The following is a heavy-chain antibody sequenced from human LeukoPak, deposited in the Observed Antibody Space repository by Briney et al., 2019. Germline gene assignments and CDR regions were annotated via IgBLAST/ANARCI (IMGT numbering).Heavy chain of an antibody. CDR1: GFTFSSYE. Sequence: GGSLRLSCVASGFTFSSYEMNWVRQAPGKGLEWVSYISSSGSTIYYADSVKGRFTISRDNAKNSLYLQMNSLRAEDTAVYYCATDDSAVAGNFDYWGQGTLVTVSS. D-gene: IGHD6-19*01. CDR2: ISSSGSTI. J-gene: IGHJ4*02. CDR3: ATDDSAVAGNFDY. V-gene: IGHV3-48*03.